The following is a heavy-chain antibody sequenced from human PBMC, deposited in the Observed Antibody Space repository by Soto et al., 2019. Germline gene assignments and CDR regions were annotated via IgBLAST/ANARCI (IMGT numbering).Heavy chain of an antibody. D-gene: IGHD6-13*01. V-gene: IGHV3-23*01. CDR1: EITFITCA. Sequence: EVQLLQSGGGFVQPGGSVRLSCATSEITFITCAMSWVRQAPGKGLEWVSGISGSGSTTDYADSVKGRFTISRDNSKKTLYLQMNILKVDDTAVYYCATDSSTCFFDNWGQGTLVTVSS. J-gene: IGHJ4*02. CDR3: ATDSSTCFFDN. CDR2: ISGSGSTT.